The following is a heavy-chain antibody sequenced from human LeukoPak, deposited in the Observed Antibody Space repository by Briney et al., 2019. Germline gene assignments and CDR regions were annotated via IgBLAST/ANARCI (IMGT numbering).Heavy chain of an antibody. CDR2: IYYSGST. J-gene: IGHJ5*02. V-gene: IGHV4-59*11. D-gene: IGHD3-10*01. CDR1: GGSISSHY. CDR3: ARDTYYYGSGSYHNNNWFDP. Sequence: SETLSLTCTVSGGSISSHYWSWIRQPPGEGLEWIGYIYYSGSTNYNPSLKSRVTISVDTSKNQFSLKLSSVTAADTAVYYCARDTYYYGSGSYHNNNWFDPWGQGTLVTVSS.